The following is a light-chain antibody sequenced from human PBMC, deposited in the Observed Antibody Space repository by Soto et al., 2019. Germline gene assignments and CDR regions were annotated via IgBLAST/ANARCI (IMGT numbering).Light chain of an antibody. CDR3: SSYTSSSTYV. V-gene: IGLV2-14*01. Sequence: QSALTQPASVSGSPGQSITISCTGTSSDVGGYNYVSWHQQHPGKAPKLMIYDVSNRPSGVSNRFSGSKSGNTASLTISGLQAEDEADYYCSSYTSSSTYVFGTGTKLNVL. CDR1: SSDVGGYNY. CDR2: DVS. J-gene: IGLJ1*01.